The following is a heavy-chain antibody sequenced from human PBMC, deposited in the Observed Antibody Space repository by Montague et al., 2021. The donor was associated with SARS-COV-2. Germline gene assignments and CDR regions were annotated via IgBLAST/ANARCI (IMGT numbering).Heavy chain of an antibody. CDR1: GGSISSFY. CDR2: ISDSGST. Sequence: SETLSLTCTVSGGSISSFYWSWFRQPPGKGLEWIGYISDSGSTNYNPSLTSRVTMSVDTSKYQFSLKVNSVTAADTAVYYCARHYSATLPAVYWGQGTPVTVSS. V-gene: IGHV4-59*08. D-gene: IGHD2-15*01. CDR3: ARHYSATLPAVY. J-gene: IGHJ4*02.